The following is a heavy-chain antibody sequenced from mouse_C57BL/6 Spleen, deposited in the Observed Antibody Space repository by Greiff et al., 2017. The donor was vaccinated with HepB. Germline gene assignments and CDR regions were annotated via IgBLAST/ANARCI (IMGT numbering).Heavy chain of an antibody. CDR1: GYTFTSYW. CDR2: IHPNSGST. Sequence: QVQLKQPGAELVKPGASVKLSCKASGYTFTSYWMHWVKQRPGQGLEWIGMIHPNSGSTNYNEKFKSKATLTVDKSSSTAYMQLSSLTSEDSAVYYCARYGLLYYFDYWGQGTTLTVSS. D-gene: IGHD2-10*01. V-gene: IGHV1-64*01. CDR3: ARYGLLYYFDY. J-gene: IGHJ2*01.